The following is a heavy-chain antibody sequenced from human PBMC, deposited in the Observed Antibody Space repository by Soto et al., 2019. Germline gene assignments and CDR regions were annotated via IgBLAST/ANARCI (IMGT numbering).Heavy chain of an antibody. CDR2: ITARGGTK. CDR3: AKLKVPFLGLLPALYLAS. CDR1: GFTFSSYA. J-gene: IGHJ4*02. V-gene: IGHV3-23*01. Sequence: EVQLLESGGKLVQPGGSLSLSCAASGFTFSSYAMNWVRRAPGKGLEWVSGITARGGTKFYSDSVKGRFTISRDSSKNKVFLQMNSLRVEVTGVYYCAKLKVPFLGLLPALYLASWGQGTLVTVPA. D-gene: IGHD3-22*01.